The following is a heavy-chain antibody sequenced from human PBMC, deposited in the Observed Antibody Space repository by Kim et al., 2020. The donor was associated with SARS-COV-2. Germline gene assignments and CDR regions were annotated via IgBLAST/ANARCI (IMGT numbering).Heavy chain of an antibody. CDR2: ISYDGSNK. V-gene: IGHV3-30-3*01. Sequence: GGSLRLSCAASGFTFSSYAMHWVRQAPGKGLEWVAVISYDGSNKYYADSVKGRFTISRDNSKNTLYLQMNSLRAEDTAVYYCARRRYYSSGWSRGVGYSYSYGMDVWGQGTTVTVSS. D-gene: IGHD6-19*01. J-gene: IGHJ6*02. CDR1: GFTFSSYA. CDR3: ARRRYYSSGWSRGVGYSYSYGMDV.